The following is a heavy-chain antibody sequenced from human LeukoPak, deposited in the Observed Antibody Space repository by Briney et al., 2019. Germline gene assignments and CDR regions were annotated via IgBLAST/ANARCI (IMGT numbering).Heavy chain of an antibody. CDR1: GGSISSYY. Sequence: SETLSLTCTVSGGSISSYYWSWIRQPPGKGLEWIGYIYYSGSTNYNPSLKSRVTISVDTSKNQFSLKLSSVTAADTAVYYCARAPISGSYSQYFYMDVWGKGTTVTISS. CDR2: IYYSGST. V-gene: IGHV4-59*01. J-gene: IGHJ6*03. CDR3: ARAPISGSYSQYFYMDV. D-gene: IGHD3-10*01.